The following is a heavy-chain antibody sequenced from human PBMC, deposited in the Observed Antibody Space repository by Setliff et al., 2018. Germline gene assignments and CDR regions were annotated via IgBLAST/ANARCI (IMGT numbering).Heavy chain of an antibody. CDR3: ARDTSSDWAAWFDP. Sequence: SETLSLTCTVSGDSISSRRNYWGWFRQPAGKELEWIGQIYTSGSTNYNPSLKSRVTISVDTSKNQFSLKLTSVTAADTAIYYCARDTSSDWAAWFDPWSQGILVTVSS. J-gene: IGHJ5*02. D-gene: IGHD3-22*01. CDR1: GDSISSRRNY. V-gene: IGHV4-61*09. CDR2: IYTSGST.